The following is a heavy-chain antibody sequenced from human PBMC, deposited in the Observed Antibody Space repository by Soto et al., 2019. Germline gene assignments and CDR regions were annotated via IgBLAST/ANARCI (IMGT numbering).Heavy chain of an antibody. CDR1: GYTFTNYA. Sequence: ASVKVSCKASGYTFTNYAMHWVRQAPGQRLEWMGWINAGNGNTKYSQKFQGRVTITRDTSASTAYMELSSLRSEDTAVYYCARDEGIAAAETIYYYGMDVWGQGTTVTVSS. CDR2: INAGNGNT. D-gene: IGHD6-13*01. J-gene: IGHJ6*02. CDR3: ARDEGIAAAETIYYYGMDV. V-gene: IGHV1-3*01.